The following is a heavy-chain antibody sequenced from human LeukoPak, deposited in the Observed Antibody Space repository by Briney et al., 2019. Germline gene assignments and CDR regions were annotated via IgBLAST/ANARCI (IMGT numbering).Heavy chain of an antibody. D-gene: IGHD3-22*01. Sequence: SVKVSCKASGGTFSSYAISWVRQAPGQGLEWMGRIIPILGIANYAQKFQGRVTITADKSTSTAYMELSSLRSEDTAVYYCARSEDYYDSSGYYSCWGQGTLVTVSS. CDR3: ARSEDYYDSSGYYSC. J-gene: IGHJ4*02. CDR2: IIPILGIA. CDR1: GGTFSSYA. V-gene: IGHV1-69*04.